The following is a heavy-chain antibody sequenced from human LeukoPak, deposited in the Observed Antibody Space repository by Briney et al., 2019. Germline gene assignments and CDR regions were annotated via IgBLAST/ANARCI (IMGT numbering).Heavy chain of an antibody. D-gene: IGHD3-10*01. CDR2: INHSGST. CDR1: GGSFSGYY. V-gene: IGHV4-34*01. CDR3: ASRLPYYYGSGSFY. J-gene: IGHJ4*02. Sequence: SETLSLTCAVYGGSFSGYYWSWIRQPPGKGLEWIGEINHSGSTNYNPSLKSRVTISVDTSKNQFSLKLSSVTAADTAVYYCASRLPYYYGSGSFYWGQGTLVTVSS.